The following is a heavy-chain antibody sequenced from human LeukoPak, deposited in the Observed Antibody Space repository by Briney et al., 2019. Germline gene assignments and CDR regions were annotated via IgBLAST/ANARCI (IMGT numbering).Heavy chain of an antibody. D-gene: IGHD1-1*01. Sequence: PGGSLRLSCVASGFNFNDSAIHWVRQAPGKGLEWVSAISGSGGSTYYADSVKGRFTISRDNSKNTLYLQMNSLRAEDTAVYYCAKDQLDPRDDYWGQGTLVTVSS. V-gene: IGHV3-23*01. CDR3: AKDQLDPRDDY. CDR2: ISGSGGST. CDR1: GFNFNDSA. J-gene: IGHJ4*02.